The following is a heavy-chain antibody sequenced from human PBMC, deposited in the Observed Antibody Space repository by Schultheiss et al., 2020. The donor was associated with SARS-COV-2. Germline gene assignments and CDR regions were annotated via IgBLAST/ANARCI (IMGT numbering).Heavy chain of an antibody. CDR1: GFTVSSNY. CDR3: ARACSYYDSSGYYCSYFDY. J-gene: IGHJ4*02. V-gene: IGHV3-66*01. CDR2: IYSGGST. Sequence: GGSLRLSCAASGFTVSSNYMSWVRQAPGKGLECVSVIYSGGSTYYADSVKGRFTISRDNSKNTLYLQMNSLRAEDTAVYYCARACSYYDSSGYYCSYFDYWGQGTLVTVSS. D-gene: IGHD3-22*01.